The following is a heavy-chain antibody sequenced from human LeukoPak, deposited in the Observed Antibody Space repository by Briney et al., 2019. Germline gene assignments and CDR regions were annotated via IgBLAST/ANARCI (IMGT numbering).Heavy chain of an antibody. CDR3: ARSGGSGSYYARYYYYYMDV. CDR1: GGTFSSFA. Sequence: GASVKVSCKTSGGTFSSFAITWVRQTPGQGLEWMGWINTNTGNATYAQGFTGRFVFSLDTSVSTAYLQISSLKAEDTAVYYCARSGGSGSYYARYYYYYMDVWGKGTTVTVSS. V-gene: IGHV7-4-1*02. D-gene: IGHD3-10*01. J-gene: IGHJ6*03. CDR2: INTNTGNA.